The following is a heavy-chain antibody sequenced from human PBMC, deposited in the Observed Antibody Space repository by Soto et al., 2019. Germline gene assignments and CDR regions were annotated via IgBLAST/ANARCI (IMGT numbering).Heavy chain of an antibody. Sequence: GGSLRLSCAASGFTFSNYAMTWVRQAPGKGLEWVSVIISGGDIIYYADSVKGRFTISRDNSKNTLYLQMNSLRAEDTAIYFCAKFVSMVRGVFIRAFDSWGQGTLVTVSS. CDR3: AKFVSMVRGVFIRAFDS. J-gene: IGHJ4*02. CDR2: IISGGDII. CDR1: GFTFSNYA. V-gene: IGHV3-23*01. D-gene: IGHD3-10*01.